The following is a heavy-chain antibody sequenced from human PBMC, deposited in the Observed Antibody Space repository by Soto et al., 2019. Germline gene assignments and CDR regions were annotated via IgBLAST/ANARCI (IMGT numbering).Heavy chain of an antibody. Sequence: SEQLSLTWTVSGGSISSGDYYWSWIRQPPGNGLEWIGYIYYSGSTYYKPSLKSRATISVDTPKNQFYLKLSSVTAADMAVYYCAIVNRYYAARGLALRVNLLGRGTLVT. CDR1: GGSISSGDYY. V-gene: IGHV4-30-4*01. J-gene: IGHJ2*01. CDR2: IYYSGST. CDR3: AIVNRYYAARGLALRVNL. D-gene: IGHD3-10*01.